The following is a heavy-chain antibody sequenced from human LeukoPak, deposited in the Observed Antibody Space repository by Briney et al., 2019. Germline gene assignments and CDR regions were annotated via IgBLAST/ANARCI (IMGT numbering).Heavy chain of an antibody. J-gene: IGHJ4*02. CDR1: GGSISSSSYY. CDR3: ARRYDYVWRYLSD. CDR2: IYYSGST. V-gene: IGHV4-39*01. Sequence: PSETLSLTCTVSGGSISSSSYYWGWIRQPPGKGLEWIGSIYYSGSTYYNPSLESRVTISVDTSKNQFSLKLSSVTAADTAVYYCARRYDYVWRYLSDWGQGTLVTVSS. D-gene: IGHD3-16*01.